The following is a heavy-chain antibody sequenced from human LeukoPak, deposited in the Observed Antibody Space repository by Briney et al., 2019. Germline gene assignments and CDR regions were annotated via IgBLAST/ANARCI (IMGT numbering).Heavy chain of an antibody. V-gene: IGHV3-74*01. Sequence: GGSLRLSCAASGFTVSRHWMHWVRQAPGKGLVWISRINSDGRVTDYADFVKGRFTISRDNAKNTLYLQMNSPRVEDTAVYYCAREGEDLSSGDEYDAFDIWGQGTMVTVSS. CDR2: INSDGRVT. CDR3: AREGEDLSSGDEYDAFDI. CDR1: GFTVSRHW. D-gene: IGHD2-15*01. J-gene: IGHJ3*02.